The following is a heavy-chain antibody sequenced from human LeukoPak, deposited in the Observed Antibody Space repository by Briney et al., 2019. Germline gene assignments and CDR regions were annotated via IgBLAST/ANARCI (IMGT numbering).Heavy chain of an antibody. CDR1: GYTFTGYY. CDR2: ISAYNGNT. D-gene: IGHD3-10*01. V-gene: IGHV1-18*04. Sequence: ASVKVSCKASGYTFTGYYMHWVRQAPGQGLEWVGWISAYNGNTNYAQKLQGRVTMTTDTSTSTAYMELRSLRSDDTAVYYCASDGEKEGGSGIDYWGQGTLVTVSS. CDR3: ASDGEKEGGSGIDY. J-gene: IGHJ4*02.